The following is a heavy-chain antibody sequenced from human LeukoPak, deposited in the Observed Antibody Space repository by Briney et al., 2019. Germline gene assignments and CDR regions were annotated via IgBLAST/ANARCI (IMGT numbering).Heavy chain of an antibody. Sequence: GGSLRLSCAASGFTFSSYAMSWVRQAPGKGLEWVSAISGSGGSTYYADSVKGRFTISRDNSKNTLYLQMNSLRAEDTAVYYCASQRWLRSGPFDYWGQGALVTVSS. CDR2: ISGSGGST. D-gene: IGHD5-24*01. J-gene: IGHJ4*02. CDR3: ASQRWLRSGPFDY. CDR1: GFTFSSYA. V-gene: IGHV3-23*01.